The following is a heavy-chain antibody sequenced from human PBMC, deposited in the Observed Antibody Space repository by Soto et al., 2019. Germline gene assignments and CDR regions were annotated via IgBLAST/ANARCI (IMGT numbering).Heavy chain of an antibody. D-gene: IGHD6-19*01. CDR1: GFTFSSYA. CDR2: ISYDGSNK. J-gene: IGHJ6*02. CDR3: ARELVTVAGTNGMDV. V-gene: IGHV3-30-3*01. Sequence: QVQLVESGGGVVQPGRSLRLSCAASGFTFSSYAMHWVRQAPGKGLEWVAVISYDGSNKYYADSVKGRFTISRDNSKNTLYLQMNSLRAEDTAVYYCARELVTVAGTNGMDVWGQGTTFTVSS.